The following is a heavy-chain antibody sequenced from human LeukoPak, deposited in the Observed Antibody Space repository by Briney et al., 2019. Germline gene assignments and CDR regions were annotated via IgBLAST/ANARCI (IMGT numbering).Heavy chain of an antibody. Sequence: ASVKVSCRASGYTFTSYDINWVRQATGQGLEWMGWVNPNSGNTGYAQKFRGRVTMTSDSSISSAYMELSSLTSEDTAVYYCARGVRNQLLSEYWGQGTLITVSS. J-gene: IGHJ4*02. CDR1: GYTFTSYD. CDR2: VNPNSGNT. V-gene: IGHV1-8*01. D-gene: IGHD2-2*01. CDR3: ARGVRNQLLSEY.